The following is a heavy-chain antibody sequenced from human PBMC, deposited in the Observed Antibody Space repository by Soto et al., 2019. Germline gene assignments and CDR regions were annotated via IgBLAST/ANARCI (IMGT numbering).Heavy chain of an antibody. CDR1: GFTFSPYA. D-gene: IGHD2-15*01. J-gene: IGHJ4*02. CDR3: SSARLVTPALDY. V-gene: IGHV3-30*09. CDR2: ISYDGNNK. Sequence: QVQLVESGGGVVQPGRSRRLSCAASGFTFSPYAMHWVRQAPGKGLEWVAVISYDGNNKNYADSVKGRLAVSRDKSRNTLYLQMTSLRAEDTAVYYCSSARLVTPALDYWGQGTLVTVSS.